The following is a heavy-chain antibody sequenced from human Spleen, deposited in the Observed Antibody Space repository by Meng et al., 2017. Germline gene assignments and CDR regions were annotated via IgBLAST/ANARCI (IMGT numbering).Heavy chain of an antibody. CDR1: GFTFSSYG. D-gene: IGHD4/OR15-4a*01. CDR3: ARERLTAFDL. Sequence: GGSLRLSCAASGFTFSSYGMNWVRQAPEKGLEWVSSISDSGRTIHYADSVKGRFTFSRDNAKNSLYLQMSSLRAEDTAVYYCARERLTAFDLWGQGTMVTVSS. J-gene: IGHJ3*01. CDR2: ISDSGRTI. V-gene: IGHV3-48*03.